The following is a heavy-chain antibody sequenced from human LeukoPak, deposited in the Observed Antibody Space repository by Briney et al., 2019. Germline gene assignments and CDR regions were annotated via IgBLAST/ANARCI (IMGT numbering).Heavy chain of an antibody. CDR3: TRDLDILTGYYGDY. Sequence: GGSLRLSCTASGFTFGDYAMSWFRQAPGKGLEWVGFIRSKAYGGTTEYAASVKGRFTISRDDSKSIAYLQMNSLKTEDTAVYYCTRDLDILTGYYGDYWGQGTLVTVSS. V-gene: IGHV3-49*03. CDR2: IRSKAYGGTT. J-gene: IGHJ4*02. D-gene: IGHD3-9*01. CDR1: GFTFGDYA.